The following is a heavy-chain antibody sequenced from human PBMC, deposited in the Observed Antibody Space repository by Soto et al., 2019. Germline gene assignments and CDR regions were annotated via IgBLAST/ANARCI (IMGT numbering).Heavy chain of an antibody. Sequence: GGSLRLSCAASGFTFSSYNMNWVRQAPGKGLEWVSSISSSRSYIYYADSVKGRFTISRDNAKNSLYLQMNSLRAEDTAVYYWARRFSREEYYFDHWGQGTLVTVSS. J-gene: IGHJ4*02. CDR1: GFTFSSYN. V-gene: IGHV3-21*01. D-gene: IGHD2-2*01. CDR3: ARRFSREEYYFDH. CDR2: ISSSRSYI.